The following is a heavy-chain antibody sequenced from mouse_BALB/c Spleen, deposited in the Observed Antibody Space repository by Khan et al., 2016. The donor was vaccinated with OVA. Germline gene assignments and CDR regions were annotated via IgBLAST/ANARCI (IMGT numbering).Heavy chain of an antibody. D-gene: IGHD1-1*01. CDR2: ITPSTAYT. CDR3: ARRGLRWDFDY. V-gene: IGHV1-7*01. Sequence: QVQLQQSGAELAKPGASVKMSCKASGYTFINYWILWVKQRPGQGLEWIGYITPSTAYTEYNQNFKDKATFTADKSSRTAYMQLSSLTSEDSLVYYCARRGLRWDFDYWGQGTTLTVSS. CDR1: GYTFINYW. J-gene: IGHJ2*01.